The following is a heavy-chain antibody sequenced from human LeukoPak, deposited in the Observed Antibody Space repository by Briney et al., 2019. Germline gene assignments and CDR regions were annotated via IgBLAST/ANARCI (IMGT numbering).Heavy chain of an antibody. J-gene: IGHJ6*03. CDR2: ISSSGTT. CDR3: AKMRGQYYHSYYMDA. Sequence: GGSLRLSCAASGFPFGSYAMSWVRQAPGKGLKWVSAISSSGTTYYADSVKGRFTVSRDNSKSTLYLQMNSLTAEDTAVYYCAKMRGQYYHSYYMDAWGKGTTVTVSS. CDR1: GFPFGSYA. V-gene: IGHV3-23*01.